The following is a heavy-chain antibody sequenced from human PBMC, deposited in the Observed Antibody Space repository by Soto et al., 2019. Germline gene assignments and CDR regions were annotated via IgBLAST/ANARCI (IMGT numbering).Heavy chain of an antibody. CDR2: IYPGDSDT. V-gene: IGHV5-51*01. CDR1: GYSFSSYW. D-gene: IGHD5-18*01. Sequence: GESVKSSGKGCGYSFSSYWIGWVRQMPGKGLEWMGIIYPGDSDTRYSPSFQGQVTISADKSISTAYLQWSSLKASDTAMYYCARLVQLWPYYYGMDVWGQGTTVTVSS. CDR3: ARLVQLWPYYYGMDV. J-gene: IGHJ6*02.